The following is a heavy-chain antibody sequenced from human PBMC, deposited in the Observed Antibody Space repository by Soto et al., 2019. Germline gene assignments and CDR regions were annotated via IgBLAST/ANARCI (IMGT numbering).Heavy chain of an antibody. J-gene: IGHJ4*02. CDR3: AKDLQLLFAPDDY. Sequence: QVQLVESGGGVVQPGRSLRLSCAASGFTFSDYGMHWVRQAPGKGLEWVAVISYEGSKKYYADSVKGRFTISRDNSKNTLYLQMNSLRVEDTAVYYCAKDLQLLFAPDDYWGQGTLVTVSS. D-gene: IGHD2-21*02. CDR2: ISYEGSKK. V-gene: IGHV3-30*18. CDR1: GFTFSDYG.